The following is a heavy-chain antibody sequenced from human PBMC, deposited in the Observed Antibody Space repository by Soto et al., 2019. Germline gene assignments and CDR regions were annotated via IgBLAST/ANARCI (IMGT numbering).Heavy chain of an antibody. D-gene: IGHD5-12*01. CDR3: AKGSLVATACKIDY. CDR2: IKSKTDGGTT. J-gene: IGHJ4*02. CDR1: GFTFSNAW. Sequence: PGGSLRLSCAASGFTFSNAWMNWVRQAPGKGLEWVGRIKSKTDGGTTDYAAPVKGRFTISRDDSKNTLYLQMNSLKTEDTAVYYCAKGSLVATACKIDYWGQGTLVTVSS. V-gene: IGHV3-15*07.